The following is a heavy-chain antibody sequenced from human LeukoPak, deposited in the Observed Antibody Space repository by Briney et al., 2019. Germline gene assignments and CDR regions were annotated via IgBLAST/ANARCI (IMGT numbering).Heavy chain of an antibody. Sequence: GGSLRLSCAASGFTFSTFWMTWVRQAPGKGLEWVANIKKDGSAKYYVDSVKGRFTISRDNSKNTLYLQMNSLRAEDTAVYYCAKSPAAKYYYGSGSYYNRASYYFDYWGQGTLVTVSS. CDR3: AKSPAAKYYYGSGSYYNRASYYFDY. D-gene: IGHD3-10*01. CDR1: GFTFSTFW. CDR2: IKKDGSAK. V-gene: IGHV3-7*05. J-gene: IGHJ4*02.